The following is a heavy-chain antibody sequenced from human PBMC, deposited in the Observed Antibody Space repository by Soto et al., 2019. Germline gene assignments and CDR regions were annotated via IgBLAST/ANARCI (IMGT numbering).Heavy chain of an antibody. D-gene: IGHD2-15*01. CDR1: GFTFSSYG. CDR3: ARDDADCSGGSCYNPYYYYGMDV. V-gene: IGHV3-33*01. CDR2: IWYDGNNK. Sequence: GGSLRLSCAASGFTFSSYGMHWVRQAPGKGLEWVAVIWYDGNNKYYADSVKGRFTISGDNSKNTLYLQMNSLRAEDTAVYYCARDDADCSGGSCYNPYYYYGMDVWGQGTTVTVS. J-gene: IGHJ6*02.